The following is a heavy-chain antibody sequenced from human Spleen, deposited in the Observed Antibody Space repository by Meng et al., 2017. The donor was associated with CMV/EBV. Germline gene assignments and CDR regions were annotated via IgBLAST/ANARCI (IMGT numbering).Heavy chain of an antibody. J-gene: IGHJ3*02. V-gene: IGHV1-2*02. CDR3: AISTYQPNAFDI. CDR1: GYTFTDYS. D-gene: IGHD2-2*01. CDR2: INPNSGGT. Sequence: ASVKVSCKASGYTFTDYSMHWVRQAPGQGLEWMGWINPNSGGTNYAQKFQGRVTMTRDTSISTAYMELSRLRSDDTAVYYCAISTYQPNAFDIWGQGTMVTVSS.